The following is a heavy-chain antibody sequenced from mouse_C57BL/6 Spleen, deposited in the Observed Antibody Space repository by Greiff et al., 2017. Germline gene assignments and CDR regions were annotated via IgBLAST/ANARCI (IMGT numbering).Heavy chain of an antibody. CDR3: ARRCLLPGVSFAY. CDR1: GYTFTGYW. CDR2: ILPGSGST. D-gene: IGHD1-1*01. J-gene: IGHJ3*01. V-gene: IGHV1-9*01. Sequence: VQLQQSGAELMKPGASVKLSCKATGYTFTGYWIEWVKQRPGHGLEWIGEILPGSGSTTYNEKFKGKATFTADTSSITAYMPLSSLTTEDSAIFYCARRCLLPGVSFAYWGQGTLVTVSA.